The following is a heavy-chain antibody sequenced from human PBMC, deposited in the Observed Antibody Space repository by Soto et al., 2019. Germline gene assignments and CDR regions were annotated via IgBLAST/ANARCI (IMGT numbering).Heavy chain of an antibody. V-gene: IGHV1-18*04. CDR3: ARNGGGMAARPLEY. D-gene: IGHD6-6*01. CDR1: GYMFTTYG. Sequence: QVQLMQSGGEVKKPGASVEVSCKASGYMFTTYGISWVRQAPGQGLEWMAWISAYNGNKKYAQKFQDRVTMTIHTSSTKVSMELRNLTTRYPGIYYCARNGGGMAARPLEYWGQGTLVTVSP. CDR2: ISAYNGNK. J-gene: IGHJ4*02.